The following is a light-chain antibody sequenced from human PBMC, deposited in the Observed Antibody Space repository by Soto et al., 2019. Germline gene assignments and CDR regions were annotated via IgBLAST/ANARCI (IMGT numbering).Light chain of an antibody. CDR2: WAS. J-gene: IGKJ1*01. V-gene: IGKV4-1*01. CDR1: QSVLHSSNNKNY. CDR3: QQYYSPWT. Sequence: DNVMTQSPDSLAVSLGERATINCKSSQSVLHSSNNKNYLAWYQQKPGQPPKLLIYWASTRESGVPDRFSGSGSGTDFTLSISSLQAEDVAVYYCQQYYSPWTFGQGTKVEIK.